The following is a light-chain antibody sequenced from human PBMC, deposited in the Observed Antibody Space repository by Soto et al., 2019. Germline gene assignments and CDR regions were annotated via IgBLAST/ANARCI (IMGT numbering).Light chain of an antibody. Sequence: EIQLTQSSSFVSASVGDRVTITCWASQDISSHLAWYQQKPGKVPRLLISAASTLQSGGPSRFNGSGAGTEFSLTISGLQPEDFATYYCQQFNSYPITFGEGTRLEIK. J-gene: IGKJ5*01. CDR3: QQFNSYPIT. CDR2: AAS. CDR1: QDISSH. V-gene: IGKV1-9*01.